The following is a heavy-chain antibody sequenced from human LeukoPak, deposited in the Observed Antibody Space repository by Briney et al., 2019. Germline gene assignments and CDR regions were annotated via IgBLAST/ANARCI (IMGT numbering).Heavy chain of an antibody. CDR3: AKGTTTLVVTKIDY. Sequence: PGGSLRLSCAASGFDFSSNWMHWVRHAPGQGLVWVSRIKGDGISTNYADSVKGRFTISRDIAKNTLYLQMNSLRAEDTAVYYCAKGTTTLVVTKIDYWGQGTLVTVSS. J-gene: IGHJ4*02. CDR1: GFDFSSNW. V-gene: IGHV3-74*01. D-gene: IGHD4-23*01. CDR2: IKGDGIST.